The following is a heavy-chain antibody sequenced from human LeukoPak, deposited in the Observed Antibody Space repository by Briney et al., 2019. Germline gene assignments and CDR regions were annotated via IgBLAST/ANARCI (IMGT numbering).Heavy chain of an antibody. Sequence: GGSLRLSCVASGFTFSSYAMSWVRQAPGKGLEWVSAISSNGGSTYYADSVKGRFTISRDNSKNTLYLQMNSLRAEGTAVYYCATPSSGYYGYYFDYWGQGTLVTVSS. CDR2: ISSNGGST. D-gene: IGHD3-22*01. J-gene: IGHJ4*02. V-gene: IGHV3-23*01. CDR3: ATPSSGYYGYYFDY. CDR1: GFTFSSYA.